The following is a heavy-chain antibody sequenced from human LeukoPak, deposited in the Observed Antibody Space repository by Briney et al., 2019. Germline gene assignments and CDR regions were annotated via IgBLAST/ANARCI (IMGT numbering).Heavy chain of an antibody. CDR1: GGSVSSYY. CDR3: ARARYANAWYAFDI. CDR2: LSHSGSS. J-gene: IGHJ3*02. D-gene: IGHD2-2*01. V-gene: IGHV4-59*02. Sequence: PSETLSLTCTVSGGSVSSYYWSWIRRPRGRGLEWIAYLSHSGSSDSNPSLTSRVTTLVDTSKNQFSLKLTSVTAADTAVYYCARARYANAWYAFDIWGHGTMVTVSS.